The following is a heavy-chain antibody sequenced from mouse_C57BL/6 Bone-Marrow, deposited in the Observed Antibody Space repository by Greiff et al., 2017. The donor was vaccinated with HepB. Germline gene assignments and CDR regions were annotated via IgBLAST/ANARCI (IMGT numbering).Heavy chain of an antibody. J-gene: IGHJ3*01. CDR2: ISYDGSN. V-gene: IGHV3-6*01. CDR1: GYSITSGYN. Sequence: EVQLVESGPGLVKPSQSLSLTCSVTGYSITSGYNWNWIRQFPGNKLEWMGYISYDGSNNYNPSLKNRISITRDTSKNQFFLKLNSVTTEDTATYYCAPVYDGYPAWFAYWGQGTLVTVSA. D-gene: IGHD2-3*01. CDR3: APVYDGYPAWFAY.